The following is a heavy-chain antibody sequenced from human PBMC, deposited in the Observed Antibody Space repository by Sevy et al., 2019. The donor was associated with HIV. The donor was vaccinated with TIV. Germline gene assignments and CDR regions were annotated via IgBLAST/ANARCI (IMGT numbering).Heavy chain of an antibody. CDR3: ARHRNKGIATTXDX. CDR2: IYYSGST. J-gene: IGHJ4*02. D-gene: IGHD6-13*01. Sequence: SETLSLTCTVSGXSISSSSYYWGWIRQPPGKGLEWIGSIYYSGSTYYNPSLKSRVTISQDTSKNQFSLRLSSVSAADTAVYYCARHRNKGIATTXDXWGQGTLVTVSS. V-gene: IGHV4-39*01. CDR1: GXSISSSSYY.